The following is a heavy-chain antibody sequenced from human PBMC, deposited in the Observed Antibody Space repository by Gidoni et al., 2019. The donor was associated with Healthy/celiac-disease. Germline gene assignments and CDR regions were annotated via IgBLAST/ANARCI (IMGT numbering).Heavy chain of an antibody. CDR2: KSGSGGST. CDR3: EKYRFGSRWSYFDY. D-gene: IGHD3-16*01. V-gene: IGHV3-23*01. Sequence: EVQLLESGGGLVQPGGSLRLSCAASGFTFSSYAMSWFRQAPGKGLEWVSAKSGSGGSTYYADSVKGRFHSSRDNSKNTLYLQMNSLRAEDTAVYYCEKYRFGSRWSYFDYWGQGTLVTVSS. J-gene: IGHJ4*02. CDR1: GFTFSSYA.